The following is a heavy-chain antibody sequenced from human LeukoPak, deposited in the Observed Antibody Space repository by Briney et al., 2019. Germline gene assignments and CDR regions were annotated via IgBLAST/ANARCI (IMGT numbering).Heavy chain of an antibody. CDR3: AREGWGSSWYAAVLDY. Sequence: SETLSLTCAVYGGSFSGYYWSWIRQPPGKGLEWIGEINHSGSTNYNPSLKSRVTISVDTSKNQFSLKLSSVTAADTAVYYCAREGWGSSWYAAVLDYWGQGTLVTVSS. CDR2: INHSGST. V-gene: IGHV4-34*01. D-gene: IGHD6-13*01. J-gene: IGHJ4*02. CDR1: GGSFSGYY.